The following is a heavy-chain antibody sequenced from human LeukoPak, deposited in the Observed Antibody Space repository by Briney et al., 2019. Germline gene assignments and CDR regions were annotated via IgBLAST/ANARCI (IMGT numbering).Heavy chain of an antibody. J-gene: IGHJ4*02. CDR2: IYYSGST. D-gene: IGHD3-3*01. CDR3: ARDVRGLGVGN. V-gene: IGHV4-31*03. Sequence: SQTLSLTCTVSGGSISSGGYYWSWIRQHPGKGLEWIGYIYYSGSTYYNPCLKSRVTISVDTSKNQFSLKLSSVSAADTAVYYCARDVRGLGVGNWGQGTLVTVSS. CDR1: GGSISSGGYY.